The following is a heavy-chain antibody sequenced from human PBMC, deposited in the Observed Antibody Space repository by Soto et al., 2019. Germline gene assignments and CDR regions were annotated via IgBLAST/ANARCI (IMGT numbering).Heavy chain of an antibody. CDR3: AKVFEWLDVMPRGFDY. J-gene: IGHJ4*02. CDR1: GFTFSSYA. D-gene: IGHD3-3*01. V-gene: IGHV3-30*18. CDR2: ISSDGNNK. Sequence: QVQLVESGGGVVQPGRSLRLSCAASGFTFSSYAMHWVRQAPGKGLEWVAIISSDGNNKNYADSVKGRFTISRDNSKNTLYLQMSSLRAEDTAMYYCAKVFEWLDVMPRGFDYWGQGTLVTVSS.